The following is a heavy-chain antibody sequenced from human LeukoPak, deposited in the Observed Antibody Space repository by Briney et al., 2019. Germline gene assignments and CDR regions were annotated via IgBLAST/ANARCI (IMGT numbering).Heavy chain of an antibody. D-gene: IGHD3-16*01. Sequence: GGSLRLSCAASGFTFSSYAMSWVRQAPGKGLEWFSAISGSGGSTYYAASVKGRFTISRDNSKNTAYRPTNSLRADDTGVKYCMNAWGGSYGTLFDYWRQGTLVTVSS. CDR1: GFTFSSYA. J-gene: IGHJ4*02. CDR3: MNAWGGSYGTLFDY. CDR2: ISGSGGST. V-gene: IGHV3-23*01.